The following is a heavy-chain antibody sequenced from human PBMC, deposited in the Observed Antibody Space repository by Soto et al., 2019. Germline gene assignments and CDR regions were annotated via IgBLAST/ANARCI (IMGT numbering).Heavy chain of an antibody. CDR3: ARVGDDYVWGSYRYTPPYNWFDP. CDR1: GGTFSSYA. CDR2: IIPIFGTA. J-gene: IGHJ5*02. Sequence: QVQLVQSGAEVKKPGSSVKVSCKASGGTFSSYAISWVRQAPGQGLEWMGGIIPIFGTANYAQKFQGRVTITADEYTSTAYMELRSLRSEDTAVYYCARVGDDYVWGSYRYTPPYNWFDPWGQGTLVTVSS. D-gene: IGHD3-16*02. V-gene: IGHV1-69*01.